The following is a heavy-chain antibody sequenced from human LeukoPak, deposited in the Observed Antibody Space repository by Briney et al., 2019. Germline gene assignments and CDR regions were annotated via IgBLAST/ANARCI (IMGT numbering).Heavy chain of an antibody. J-gene: IGHJ6*03. V-gene: IGHV1-46*03. Sequence: ASVKVSCKASGYTFISYYMHWVRQAPGQGLGWMGIINPSGGSTTYAQNFQGRVTVTRDTSTSTVYMELSSLRSEDTAVYYCARDWLHYSGSNYYYMDVWGKGTTVTVSS. D-gene: IGHD3-10*01. CDR3: ARDWLHYSGSNYYYMDV. CDR2: INPSGGST. CDR1: GYTFISYY.